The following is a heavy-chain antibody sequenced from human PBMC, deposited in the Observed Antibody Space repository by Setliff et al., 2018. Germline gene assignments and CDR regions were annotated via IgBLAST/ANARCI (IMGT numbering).Heavy chain of an antibody. CDR2: ISYEGIDK. CDR3: ARDGVSYAMDV. Sequence: PGGSLRLSCAASGFTFSSYALHWVRQAPGKGLEWVTLISYEGIDKYYADSVKGRFTVSRDNSKNTLYLQMNNLRAEDTALYSCARDGVSYAMDVWGHGTTVTVSS. J-gene: IGHJ6*02. V-gene: IGHV3-30*04. CDR1: GFTFSSYA.